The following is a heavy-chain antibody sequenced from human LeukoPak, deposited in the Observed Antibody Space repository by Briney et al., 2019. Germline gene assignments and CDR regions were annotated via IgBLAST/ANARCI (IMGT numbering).Heavy chain of an antibody. D-gene: IGHD2-2*01. CDR3: AKARTPYCSSTGCYFGPEFDY. Sequence: GGSLRLSCAASGFTFSSYAMSWVRQAPGKGLEWVSAISGSGGSTYYADSVKGRFTISRDNSKNTLYLQMNSLRAEDTAVYYCAKARTPYCSSTGCYFGPEFDYWGQGTLVTVSS. J-gene: IGHJ4*02. V-gene: IGHV3-23*01. CDR2: ISGSGGST. CDR1: GFTFSSYA.